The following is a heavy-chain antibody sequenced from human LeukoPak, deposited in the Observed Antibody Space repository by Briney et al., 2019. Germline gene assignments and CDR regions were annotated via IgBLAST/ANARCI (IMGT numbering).Heavy chain of an antibody. V-gene: IGHV3-53*01. J-gene: IGHJ2*01. CDR1: GFTVSTNY. Sequence: GGSLRLSCAASGFTVSTNYMDWVRQAPGKGLEWVSILYSGSDTYYANSVKGRFTISRDSSKNILFLQMNDLRAEDTAVYYCARVGDHFHWYLDLWGRGTLVTVSS. CDR2: LYSGSDT. CDR3: ARVGDHFHWYLDL. D-gene: IGHD3-10*01.